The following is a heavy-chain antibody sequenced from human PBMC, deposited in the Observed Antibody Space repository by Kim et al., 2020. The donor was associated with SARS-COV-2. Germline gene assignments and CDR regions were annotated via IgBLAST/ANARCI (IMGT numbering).Heavy chain of an antibody. CDR2: INTNTGKP. J-gene: IGHJ4*02. D-gene: IGHD3-22*01. Sequence: ASVKVSCKASGYTFTSYAMNWVRQAPGQGLEWMGWINTNTGKPTYAQGFTGRFVLSLDTSSSTAYLQISSIKAEDTALYYCARVAAHYDSSGYYVYWGQGTRVTVSS. CDR1: GYTFTSYA. V-gene: IGHV7-4-1*02. CDR3: ARVAAHYDSSGYYVY.